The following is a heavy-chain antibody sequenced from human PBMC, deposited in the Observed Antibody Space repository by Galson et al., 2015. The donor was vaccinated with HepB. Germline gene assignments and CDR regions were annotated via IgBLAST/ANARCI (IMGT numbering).Heavy chain of an antibody. V-gene: IGHV1-2*06. J-gene: IGHJ4*02. CDR3: ARVYGDYEYYFDY. CDR2: INPNSGGT. D-gene: IGHD4-17*01. Sequence: SVKVSCKASGYTFTSYAMNWVRQAPGQGLEWMGRINPNSGGTNYAQKFQGRVTMTRDTSISTAYMELSRLRSDDTAVYYCARVYGDYEYYFDYWGQGTLVTVSS. CDR1: GYTFTSYA.